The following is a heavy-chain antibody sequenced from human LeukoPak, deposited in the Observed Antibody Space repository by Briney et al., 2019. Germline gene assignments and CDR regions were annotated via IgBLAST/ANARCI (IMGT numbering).Heavy chain of an antibody. J-gene: IGHJ6*02. Sequence: GRSLRLSCTASGFTFGDHAMSWVRQAPGKGLEWVGFIRSKAYGGTTEYAASVKGRFTISRDDSKSIAYLQMNSLKTEDTAVYYYTRGPIQQWLYYGMYVWGQGTTVTVSS. V-gene: IGHV3-49*04. CDR1: GFTFGDHA. CDR3: TRGPIQQWLYYGMYV. CDR2: IRSKAYGGTT. D-gene: IGHD5-18*01.